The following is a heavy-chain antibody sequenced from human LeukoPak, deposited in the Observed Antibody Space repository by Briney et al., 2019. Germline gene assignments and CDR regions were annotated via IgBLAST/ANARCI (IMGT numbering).Heavy chain of an antibody. CDR3: ARDRVGSGWPRPWYFEF. Sequence: GASVKVSCKASGYTFTSYDINWVRQATGQGLEWMGWMNPNSGNTGYAQKFQGRVTMTRNTSISTAYMELSSLRSEDTAVYYCARDRVGSGWPRPWYFEFWGQGTLITVSS. CDR2: MNPNSGNT. V-gene: IGHV1-8*01. CDR1: GYTFTSYD. D-gene: IGHD6-19*01. J-gene: IGHJ4*02.